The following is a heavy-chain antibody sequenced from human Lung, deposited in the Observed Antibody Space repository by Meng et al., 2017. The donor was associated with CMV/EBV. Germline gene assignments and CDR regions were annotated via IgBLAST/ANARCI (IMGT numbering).Heavy chain of an antibody. V-gene: IGHV3-64*02. CDR3: ARDHDYDFWSGYVDY. CDR2: ISSNGGST. CDR1: GFTFSSYA. J-gene: IGHJ4*02. Sequence: ESXKISXAASGFTFSSYAMHWVRQAPGKGLEYVSAISSNGGSTYYADSVKGRFTISRDNSKNTLYLQMGSLRAEDMAVYYCARDHDYDFWSGYVDYWGQGXLVTVSS. D-gene: IGHD3-3*01.